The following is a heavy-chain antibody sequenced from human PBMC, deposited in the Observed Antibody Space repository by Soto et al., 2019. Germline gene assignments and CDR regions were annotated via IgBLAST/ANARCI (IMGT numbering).Heavy chain of an antibody. CDR1: GLTISGKKY. CDR3: LICHNREHPYNI. V-gene: IGHV3-53*01. Sequence: DVQLVESGGGLIQPGESLRLSCAAFGLTISGKKYVAWVRQAPGKGLEWVSALYDVDGSFYADSVKGRFTTSSDSSKTTVYLKKNDLRPKNPAVNSCLICHNREHPYNIWGQGTPATVPP. D-gene: IGHD3-16*02. J-gene: IGHJ3*02. CDR2: LYDVDGS.